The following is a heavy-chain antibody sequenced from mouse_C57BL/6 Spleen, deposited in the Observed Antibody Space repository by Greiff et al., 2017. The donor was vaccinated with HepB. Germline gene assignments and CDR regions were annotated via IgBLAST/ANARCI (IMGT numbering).Heavy chain of an antibody. CDR3: ARSDVWLRRVYWYFDV. Sequence: VKQSCKASGYNFTSYWMHWVKQRPGRGLEWIGRIDPNSGGTKYNEKFKNKATLTVDKPSSTAYMQLSSLTSEDSAVYYCARSDVWLRRVYWYFDVWGTGTTVTVSS. CDR1: GYNFTSYW. D-gene: IGHD2-2*01. CDR2: IDPNSGGT. J-gene: IGHJ1*03. V-gene: IGHV1-72*01.